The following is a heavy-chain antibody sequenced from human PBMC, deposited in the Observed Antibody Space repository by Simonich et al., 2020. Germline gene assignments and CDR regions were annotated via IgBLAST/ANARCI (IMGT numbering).Heavy chain of an antibody. Sequence: QVQLQESGPGLVKPSETLSLTCTVSGGSISSYYWRWIRQPPGKGLEWIGNISYSGSTNYNPSLKSRVTISVDTSKNQFSLKLSSVTAADTAVYYCARHDRWLQFYFDYWGQGTLVTVSS. CDR1: GGSISSYY. CDR3: ARHDRWLQFYFDY. V-gene: IGHV4-59*08. CDR2: ISYSGST. J-gene: IGHJ4*02. D-gene: IGHD5-12*01.